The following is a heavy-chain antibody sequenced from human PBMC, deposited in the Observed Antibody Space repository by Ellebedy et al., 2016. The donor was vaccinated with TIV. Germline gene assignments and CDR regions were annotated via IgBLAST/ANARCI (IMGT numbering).Heavy chain of an antibody. CDR2: ISSSSSTM. V-gene: IGHV3-48*02. J-gene: IGHJ3*02. D-gene: IGHD1-1*01. CDR1: GFIVGIYY. Sequence: PGGSLRLSCAASGFIVGIYYMNWVRQAPGKGLEWVSYISSSSSTMYYADSVKGRFTISRDNAKSSLFLQMNSLRDEDTAVYYCARVGVLERRGAFDIWGQGTMVTVSS. CDR3: ARVGVLERRGAFDI.